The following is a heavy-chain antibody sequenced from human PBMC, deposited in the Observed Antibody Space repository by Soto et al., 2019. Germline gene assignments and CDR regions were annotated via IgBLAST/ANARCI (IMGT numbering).Heavy chain of an antibody. CDR2: ISGSGGST. D-gene: IGHD3-10*01. Sequence: HPGGSLRLSCAASGFTFSSYGMSWVRQAPGKGLEWVSAISGSGGSTYYADSVKGRFTISRDNSKNTLYLQMNSLRAEDTAVYYCAKKMGSTDAFDIWGQGTMVTVSS. CDR3: AKKMGSTDAFDI. J-gene: IGHJ3*02. CDR1: GFTFSSYG. V-gene: IGHV3-23*01.